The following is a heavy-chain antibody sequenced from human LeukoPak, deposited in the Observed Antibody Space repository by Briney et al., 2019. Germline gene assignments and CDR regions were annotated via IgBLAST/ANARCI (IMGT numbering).Heavy chain of an antibody. V-gene: IGHV3-48*03. CDR2: ISSSGNTI. J-gene: IGHJ4*02. Sequence: GRSLRLSCAASGFSFSSYEMNWVRQAPGKGLEWVSYISSSGNTIYYADSVKGRFTISRDNAKNSLFLQMNSLRAEDTAVYYCARVYGGNPDYWGQGTLVTVSS. CDR3: ARVYGGNPDY. D-gene: IGHD4-23*01. CDR1: GFSFSSYE.